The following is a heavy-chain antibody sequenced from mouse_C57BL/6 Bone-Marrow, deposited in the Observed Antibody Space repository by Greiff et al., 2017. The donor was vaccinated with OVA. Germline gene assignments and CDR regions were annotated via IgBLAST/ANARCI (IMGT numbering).Heavy chain of an antibody. D-gene: IGHD4-1*01. CDR2: IDPSDSYT. CDR1: GYTFTSYW. J-gene: IGHJ3*01. V-gene: IGHV1-69*01. CDR3: ARMGLGPAWFAY. Sequence: VQLQQPGAELVMPGASVKLSCKASGYTFTSYWMHWVKQRPGQGLEWIGEIDPSDSYTNYNQKFKGKSTLTVDKSSSTAYMQLSSLTSEDSAVYYCARMGLGPAWFAYWGQGTLVTVSA.